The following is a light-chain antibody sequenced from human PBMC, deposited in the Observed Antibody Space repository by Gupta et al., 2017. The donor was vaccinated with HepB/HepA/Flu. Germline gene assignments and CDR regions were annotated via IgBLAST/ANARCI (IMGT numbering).Light chain of an antibody. Sequence: EVVMTQSPATLSVSPGERATLSCRASQSISSNLAWYQHKPGQAPRLLIYGASTRATDTPARFSGSGSGTEFTLTIISRQSEDFAVYYCQQEHNWPRTFGQGTKVEIK. CDR3: QQEHNWPRT. CDR1: QSISSN. V-gene: IGKV3-15*01. J-gene: IGKJ1*01. CDR2: GAS.